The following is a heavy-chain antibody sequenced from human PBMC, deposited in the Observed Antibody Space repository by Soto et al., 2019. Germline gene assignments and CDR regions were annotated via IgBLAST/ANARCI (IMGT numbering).Heavy chain of an antibody. J-gene: IGHJ6*01. Sequence: SETLSLTCAVYGGSFSGYYWSWIRQPPGKGLEWIGEINHSGSTNYNPSIKSRVTISVDTSKNQFSLKLSSVTAADTAVYYCLLLWFEGDYYGMDAWGQGTTVTV. D-gene: IGHD3-10*01. V-gene: IGHV4-34*01. CDR3: LLLWFEGDYYGMDA. CDR1: GGSFSGYY. CDR2: INHSGST.